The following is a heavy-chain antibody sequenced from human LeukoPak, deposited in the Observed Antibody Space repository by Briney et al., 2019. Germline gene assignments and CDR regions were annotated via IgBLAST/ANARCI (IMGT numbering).Heavy chain of an antibody. CDR3: ARNPIFDSAFDY. Sequence: SVKVSCKASGGTFSSYAISWVRQAPGQGLEWMGGIIPIFGTANYAQKFQGRVTITTDESTSTTYMELSSLRAEDTAVYYCARNPIFDSAFDYWGQGTLVTVSS. J-gene: IGHJ4*02. CDR1: GGTFSSYA. D-gene: IGHD5/OR15-5a*01. CDR2: IIPIFGTA. V-gene: IGHV1-69*05.